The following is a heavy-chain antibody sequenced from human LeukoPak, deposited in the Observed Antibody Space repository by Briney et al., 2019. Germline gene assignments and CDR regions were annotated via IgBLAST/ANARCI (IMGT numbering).Heavy chain of an antibody. D-gene: IGHD3-9*01. CDR2: IWYDGSNK. CDR1: GFTFSSYG. J-gene: IGHJ4*02. CDR3: ARDSGLRYFDWLPDY. V-gene: IGHV3-33*01. Sequence: GRSLRLSCAASGFTFSSYGMHWVRQAPGKGLEWVAVIWYDGSNKYYADFVKGRFTISRDNSKNTLYLQMNSLRAEDTAVYYCARDSGLRYFDWLPDYWGQGTLVTVSS.